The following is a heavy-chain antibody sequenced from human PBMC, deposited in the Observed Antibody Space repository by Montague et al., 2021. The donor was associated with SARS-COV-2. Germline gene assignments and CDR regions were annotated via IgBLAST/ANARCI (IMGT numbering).Heavy chain of an antibody. CDR2: IHNNGPT. J-gene: IGHJ4*02. V-gene: IGHV4-39*01. Sequence: SETLSLTCTVSGGPFRSSAYFWGWIRQPPGKGLEWIGSIHNNGPTYYNSSLKSRVSISADTSKNQFSLRLSSMTAADTALYYCARHGGDCNGTTCYSQYFDSWGQGTLGAVSS. CDR1: GGPFRSSAYF. D-gene: IGHD2-15*01. CDR3: ARHGGDCNGTTCYSQYFDS.